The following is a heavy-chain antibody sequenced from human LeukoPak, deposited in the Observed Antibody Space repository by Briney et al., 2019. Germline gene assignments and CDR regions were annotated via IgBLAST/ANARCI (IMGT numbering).Heavy chain of an antibody. CDR3: ARVTRNSGRHPSLFDN. V-gene: IGHV3-7*01. J-gene: IGHJ5*02. Sequence: GGSLRLSCAASEYTFSAYWMSWVRQAPGKGLEWVANIKEDGRETYYVDSVKGRFTISRDNAKNSLYLRVNSLRAEDTAVYYCARVTRNSGRHPSLFDNWGQGTLVIVSS. D-gene: IGHD1-26*01. CDR1: EYTFSAYW. CDR2: IKEDGRET.